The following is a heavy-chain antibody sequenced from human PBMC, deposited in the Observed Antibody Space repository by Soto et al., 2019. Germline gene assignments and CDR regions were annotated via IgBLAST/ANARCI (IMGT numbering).Heavy chain of an antibody. CDR1: GGTFSSYA. D-gene: IGHD3-22*01. CDR2: IIPIFGTA. Sequence: ASVKVSCKASGGTFSSYAISWVRQAPGQGLEWMGGIIPIFGTANYAQKSQGRVTITADESTSTAYMELSSLRSEDTAVYYCARDRYYDSSGPPGGMDVWGQGTTVTVSS. CDR3: ARDRYYDSSGPPGGMDV. V-gene: IGHV1-69*13. J-gene: IGHJ6*02.